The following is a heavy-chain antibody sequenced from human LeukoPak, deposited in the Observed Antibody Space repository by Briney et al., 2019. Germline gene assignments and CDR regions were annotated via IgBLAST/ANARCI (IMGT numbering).Heavy chain of an antibody. Sequence: GGSLRLSCAASGFTFSSYGMHWVRQAPGKGLEWVAVISYDGNNKNYVDSVKGRFTISRDNSKNTLCLQMNSLRAEDTAVYCCAKGSDSSGFYAPPFDYWGQGTLVTVSS. CDR3: AKGSDSSGFYAPPFDY. J-gene: IGHJ4*02. CDR2: ISYDGNNK. V-gene: IGHV3-30*18. CDR1: GFTFSSYG. D-gene: IGHD3-22*01.